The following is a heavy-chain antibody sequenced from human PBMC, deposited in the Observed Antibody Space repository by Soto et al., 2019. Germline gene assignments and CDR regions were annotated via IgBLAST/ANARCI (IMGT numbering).Heavy chain of an antibody. CDR3: ARDNGLAGSFDP. CDR1: GFTFSTYS. V-gene: IGHV3-48*02. D-gene: IGHD2-21*01. J-gene: IGHJ5*02. CDR2: ISYTSSTI. Sequence: GGSLRLSCAASGFTFSTYSMNWVRQAPGKGLEWVSYISYTSSTIYYADSVKGRFTISRDNAKNSLFLQMHSLRDEDTAVYYCARDNGLAGSFDPWGQGTLVTVSS.